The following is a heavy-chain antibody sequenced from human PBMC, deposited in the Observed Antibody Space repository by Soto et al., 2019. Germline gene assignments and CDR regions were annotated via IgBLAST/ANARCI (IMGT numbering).Heavy chain of an antibody. CDR3: ARGPAAVAGDYYYGMDV. Sequence: PGRALRLSCAASGFTFSSYAMHWVRQAPGKGLEWVAVISYDGSNKYYADSVKGRFTISRDNSKNTLYLQMNSLRAEDTAVYYCARGPAAVAGDYYYGMDVWGQGTKVTAP. CDR2: ISYDGSNK. CDR1: GFTFSSYA. V-gene: IGHV3-30-3*01. D-gene: IGHD6-19*01. J-gene: IGHJ6*02.